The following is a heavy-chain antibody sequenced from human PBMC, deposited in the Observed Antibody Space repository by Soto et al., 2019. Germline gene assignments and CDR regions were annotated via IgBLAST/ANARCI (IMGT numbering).Heavy chain of an antibody. CDR1: GGTFSGYV. CDR3: ATHGLGVSSPPYFDT. Sequence: QLVQSGSEVKKPGSSVKVSCQASGGTFSGYVVTWVRQAPGQGLEWMGEFVPLFGTTNYAQRFSGRITITAEESTSTAYMELRTLRSDDMAVYYCATHGLGVSSPPYFDTWGQGTLVTVSS. V-gene: IGHV1-69*01. CDR2: FVPLFGTT. D-gene: IGHD3-16*01. J-gene: IGHJ4*02.